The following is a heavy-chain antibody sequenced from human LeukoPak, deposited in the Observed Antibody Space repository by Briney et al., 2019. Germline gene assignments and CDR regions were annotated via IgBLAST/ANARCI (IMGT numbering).Heavy chain of an antibody. CDR1: GFTFSNYA. V-gene: IGHV3-23*01. CDR2: ISGSGGST. J-gene: IGHJ4*02. Sequence: GGSLRLSCAASGFTFSNYAMSWVRQAPGKGLEWVSAISGSGGSTYYADSVKGRFTISRDNSKNTLYLQMNSLRAEDTAVYYCAKSYGDYVVYYFDYWGQGTLVTVSS. CDR3: AKSYGDYVVYYFDY. D-gene: IGHD4-17*01.